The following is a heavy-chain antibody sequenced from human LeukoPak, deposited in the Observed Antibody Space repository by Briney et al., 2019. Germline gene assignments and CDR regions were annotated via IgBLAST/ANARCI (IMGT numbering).Heavy chain of an antibody. V-gene: IGHV1-69*01. CDR1: GDTFSSYA. CDR2: IIPIFGTT. D-gene: IGHD2/OR15-2a*01. Sequence: SVKVFCKASGDTFSSYALSWVRPASGQGLEWMGGIIPIFGTTNYAQKFQGRVTITADESTSTAYMELSSLSSEDTAVYFCAMAVISRGGYFYYYMDVRGKRTTVTVSS. J-gene: IGHJ6*03. CDR3: AMAVISRGGYFYYYMDV.